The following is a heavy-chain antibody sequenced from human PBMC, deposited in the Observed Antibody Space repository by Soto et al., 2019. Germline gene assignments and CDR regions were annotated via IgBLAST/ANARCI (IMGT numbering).Heavy chain of an antibody. J-gene: IGHJ6*02. CDR2: FDPEDGET. CDR1: GYTLTELS. CDR3: ATSGYCISTSCLYYSYYGKDV. Sequence: GASVKVSCKVSGYTLTELSMHWVRQAPGKGLEWMGGFDPEDGETIYAQKFQGRVTMTEDTSTDTAYMELSSLRSEYTAVYYCATSGYCISTSCLYYSYYGKDVWGQGTTVTVSS. D-gene: IGHD2-2*01. V-gene: IGHV1-24*01.